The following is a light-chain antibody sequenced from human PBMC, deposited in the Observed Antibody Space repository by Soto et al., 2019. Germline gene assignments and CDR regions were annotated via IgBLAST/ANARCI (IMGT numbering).Light chain of an antibody. CDR1: QGISSY. Sequence: IRMTQSPSSFSASTGDRVTITCRASQGISSYLAWYQQKPGKAPKRLIYAASTLQSGAPSRFSGRGSGTDFNLTISCLQSKDFATYDGEQYYSYPFTFGPGTKVYIK. J-gene: IGKJ3*01. CDR2: AAS. CDR3: EQYYSYPFT. V-gene: IGKV1-8*01.